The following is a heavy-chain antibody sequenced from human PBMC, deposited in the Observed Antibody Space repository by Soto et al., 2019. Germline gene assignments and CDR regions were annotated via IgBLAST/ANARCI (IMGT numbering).Heavy chain of an antibody. J-gene: IGHJ5*02. CDR2: INHSGST. CDR1: GGSFSGYY. D-gene: IGHD3-22*01. V-gene: IGHV4-34*01. Sequence: QVQLQQWGAGLLKPSETLSLTCAVYGGSFSGYYWSWIRQPPGKGLEWIGEINHSGSTNYNPSLKSRVTISVDTSKNQFSLKLSSVTAADTAVYYCARGESIDNWFDPWGQGTLVTVSS. CDR3: ARGESIDNWFDP.